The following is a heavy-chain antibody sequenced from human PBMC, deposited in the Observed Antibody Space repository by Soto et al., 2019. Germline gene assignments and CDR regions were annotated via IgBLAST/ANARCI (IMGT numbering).Heavy chain of an antibody. CDR1: GDSISSADYY. J-gene: IGHJ4*02. CDR3: HRELYPPLFDY. CDR2: VYHSGST. Sequence: QVQLQESGPGLVKPSQTLSLTCTVSGDSISSADYYWSWIRQPPGQGLEWIGYVYHSGSTYYNPSLKSRFTMSIDTTKNQFSLNLSSVTAADTAVYYCHRELYPPLFDYWGQGTLVTVSS. D-gene: IGHD2-8*01. V-gene: IGHV4-30-4*01.